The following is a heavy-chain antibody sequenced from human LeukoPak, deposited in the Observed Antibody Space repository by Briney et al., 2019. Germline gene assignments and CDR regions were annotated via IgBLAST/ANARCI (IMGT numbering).Heavy chain of an antibody. J-gene: IGHJ4*02. V-gene: IGHV3-23*01. D-gene: IGHD3-10*01. CDR2: ISGSGGST. Sequence: GGSLRLSCAASGFTFSSYAMSWDRQAPGKGLEWVSAISGSGGSTYYADSVKGRFTISRDNSKNTLYLQMNSLRAEDTAVYYCAKDTGYYGSGSPYYFDYWGQGTLVTVSS. CDR1: GFTFSSYA. CDR3: AKDTGYYGSGSPYYFDY.